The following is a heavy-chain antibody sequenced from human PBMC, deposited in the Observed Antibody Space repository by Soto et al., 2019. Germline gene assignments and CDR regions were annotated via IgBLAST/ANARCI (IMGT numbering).Heavy chain of an antibody. D-gene: IGHD5-18*01. CDR3: AREALQRDTAMDYYYYGMDV. CDR2: INTNSGGT. J-gene: IGHJ6*02. V-gene: IGHV1-2*04. CDR1: GYTFTGYY. Sequence: EASVKVSCKASGYTFTGYYMHWVRQAPGQRLESMGWINTNSGGTNYAQKFQGWVTMTRDTSISTAYMELSRLRSDDTAVYYCAREALQRDTAMDYYYYGMDVWGQGTTVTVSS.